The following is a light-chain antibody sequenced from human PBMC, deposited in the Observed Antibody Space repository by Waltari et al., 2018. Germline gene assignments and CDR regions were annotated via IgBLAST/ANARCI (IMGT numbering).Light chain of an antibody. V-gene: IGLV2-11*01. J-gene: IGLJ2*01. Sequence: QSALTQPRSVSGSPGQSVTISCTGTSSDVGYYNYVSWYQQHPGKPPKLMIYDVTKRPSGVPHRFSGSNSGNTASLTVSGLQAEDEADYYCCSFARSSTLVFGGGTKLTVL. CDR3: CSFARSSTLV. CDR1: SSDVGYYNY. CDR2: DVT.